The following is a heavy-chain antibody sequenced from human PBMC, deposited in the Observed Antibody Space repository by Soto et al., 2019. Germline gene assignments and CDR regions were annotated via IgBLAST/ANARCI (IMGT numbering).Heavy chain of an antibody. Sequence: GGSLRLSCAASGFSFSNYVMSWVRQAPGKGLEWVSSISSSGGTPYYGDFVKGRFIISRDNSKDTLFLQMHSLRAEDTALYFCAKGLYDNSGYYYTDWGQGTLVTVSS. J-gene: IGHJ4*02. CDR1: GFSFSNYV. CDR2: ISSSGGTP. D-gene: IGHD3-22*01. V-gene: IGHV3-23*01. CDR3: AKGLYDNSGYYYTD.